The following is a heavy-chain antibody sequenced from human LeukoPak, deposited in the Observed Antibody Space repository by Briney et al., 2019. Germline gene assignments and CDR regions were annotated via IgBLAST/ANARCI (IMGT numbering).Heavy chain of an antibody. J-gene: IGHJ4*02. CDR1: GYSISSGYY. CDR3: ARVKLTFVDY. Sequence: KPSETLSLTCTVSGYSISSGYYWGWIRQPPGKGLEWIGSIYHSGSTYYNPSLKSRVTISVDTSKNQFSLKLSSVTAADTAVYYCARVKLTFVDYWGQGTLVTVSS. D-gene: IGHD3-10*01. V-gene: IGHV4-38-2*02. CDR2: IYHSGST.